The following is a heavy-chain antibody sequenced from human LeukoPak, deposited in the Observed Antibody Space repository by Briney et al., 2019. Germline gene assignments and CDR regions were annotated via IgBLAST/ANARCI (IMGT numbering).Heavy chain of an antibody. J-gene: IGHJ4*02. D-gene: IGHD5-24*01. CDR2: ISGSAFTT. CDR3: ARGYNYANDFDS. CDR1: GFTFSRYA. V-gene: IGHV3-23*01. Sequence: GGSRRLSCAASGFTFSRYAMSWVRQAPGKGLEWVSTISGSAFTTYYADSVKGRFTISRDNAKNTLYLQMNSLRVEDAALYYCARGYNYANDFDSWGQGTLVSVSS.